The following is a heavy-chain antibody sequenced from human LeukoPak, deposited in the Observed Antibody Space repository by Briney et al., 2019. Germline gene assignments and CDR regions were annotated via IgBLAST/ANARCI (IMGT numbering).Heavy chain of an antibody. J-gene: IGHJ4*02. CDR2: IYTSGST. D-gene: IGHD6-19*01. CDR3: ASTSIAVAGTFDY. CDR1: GGSISSYY. V-gene: IGHV4-4*07. Sequence: PSETLSLTCTVSGGSISSYYWSWLRQPAGKGLEWIGRIYTSGSTNYNPSPTSRVTMSVDTSKNQFSLKLSSVTAADTAGYYCASTSIAVAGTFDYWGQGTLVTVSS.